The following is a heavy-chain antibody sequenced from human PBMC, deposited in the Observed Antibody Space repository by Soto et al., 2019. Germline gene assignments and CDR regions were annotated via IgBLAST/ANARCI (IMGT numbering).Heavy chain of an antibody. Sequence: GGSLRLSCAASGFTFSSYGMHWVRQAPGKGLEWVAVISYDGSNKYYAESVKGRFTISRDNSKNTLYLQMNSLRAEDTAVYYCAKDEYYYGSGSYFYYYYYMDVWGKGTTVTVSS. CDR3: AKDEYYYGSGSYFYYYYYMDV. D-gene: IGHD3-10*01. V-gene: IGHV3-30*18. J-gene: IGHJ6*03. CDR1: GFTFSSYG. CDR2: ISYDGSNK.